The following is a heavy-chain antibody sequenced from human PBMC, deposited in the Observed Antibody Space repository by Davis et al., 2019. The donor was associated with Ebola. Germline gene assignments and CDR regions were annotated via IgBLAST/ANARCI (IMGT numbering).Heavy chain of an antibody. J-gene: IGHJ5*02. CDR2: LNYGGHF. Sequence: SETLSLTCTVPGGPISSGDYYWSWIRQPPGKGLEWIGYLNYGGHFNSNPSLGGRVTISVGTSKNQFSLKLSSVTAADTAVYYCAAYRWNTWFAPWGQGILVTVSS. D-gene: IGHD2-21*01. CDR3: AAYRWNTWFAP. V-gene: IGHV4-61*08. CDR1: GGPISSGDYY.